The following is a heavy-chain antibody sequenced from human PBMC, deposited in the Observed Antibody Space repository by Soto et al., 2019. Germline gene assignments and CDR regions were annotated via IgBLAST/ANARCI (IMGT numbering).Heavy chain of an antibody. CDR1: GFTFSFYA. D-gene: IGHD2-8*01. Sequence: GSLSLSCAASGFTFSFYAMPWVRQAPGKGLEWVSGISDGGGSTYYADSVKGRFTVSRDNSKNTLYLQMNSLRAEDTAIYYSASVKFNVNYWGPGTLATVSS. J-gene: IGHJ4*02. V-gene: IGHV3-23*01. CDR2: ISDGGGST. CDR3: ASVKFNVNY.